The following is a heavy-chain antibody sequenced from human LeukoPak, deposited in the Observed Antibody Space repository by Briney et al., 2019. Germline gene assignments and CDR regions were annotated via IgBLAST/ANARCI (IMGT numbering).Heavy chain of an antibody. D-gene: IGHD6-13*01. V-gene: IGHV3-30*04. Sequence: PGRSLRLSCAASGFTFSSSAMHWVRQAPGKGLEWVAVISYDGSDKYYADSVKGRFTISRDNSKNTLYLQMNSLRAEDTAVYYCARGSSSWYAYWGQGTLVTVSS. J-gene: IGHJ4*02. CDR1: GFTFSSSA. CDR2: ISYDGSDK. CDR3: ARGSSSWYAY.